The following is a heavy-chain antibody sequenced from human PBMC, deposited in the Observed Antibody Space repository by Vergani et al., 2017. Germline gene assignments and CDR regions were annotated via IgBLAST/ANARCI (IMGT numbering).Heavy chain of an antibody. CDR1: GGSISSYY. D-gene: IGHD3-10*02. Sequence: QVQLQESGPGLVKPSETLSLTCTVSGGSISSYYWSWIRQPPGKGLEWIGYIYYSGSTNYNPSLKSRVTISVDTSKNQFSLKLSSVTAADTAVYYCARANYYVAYFDYWGQGTLVTVSS. CDR2: IYYSGST. V-gene: IGHV4-59*08. CDR3: ARANYYVAYFDY. J-gene: IGHJ4*02.